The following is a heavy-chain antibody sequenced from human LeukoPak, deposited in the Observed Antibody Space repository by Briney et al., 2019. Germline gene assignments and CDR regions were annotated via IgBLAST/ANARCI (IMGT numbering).Heavy chain of an antibody. J-gene: IGHJ4*02. D-gene: IGHD5-18*01. V-gene: IGHV4-59*01. CDR1: GGSISGYY. CDR3: ARGQGYSYDYYFDY. CDR2: TYYGERS. Sequence: SETLSLTCTVSGGSISGYYWSWIRQPPGKALEWIAYTYYGERSNYNPSLKSRVTISVDTPKNQFSLRLSSVTAADTAVYYCARGQGYSYDYYFDYWGQGTLVTVSS.